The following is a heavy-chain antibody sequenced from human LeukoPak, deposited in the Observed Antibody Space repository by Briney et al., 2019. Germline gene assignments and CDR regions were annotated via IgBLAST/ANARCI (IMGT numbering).Heavy chain of an antibody. CDR3: ARGRITMVRGVSHWFDP. CDR1: GGSISDYS. V-gene: IGHV4-59*01. J-gene: IGHJ5*02. Sequence: SETLSLTCAVSGGSISDYSWNWIRQPPGKGLEWIGYIYYSGSTNYNPSLKSRVTISVDTSKNQFSLKLSSVTAADTAVYYCARGRITMVRGVSHWFDPWGQGTLVTVSS. D-gene: IGHD3-10*01. CDR2: IYYSGST.